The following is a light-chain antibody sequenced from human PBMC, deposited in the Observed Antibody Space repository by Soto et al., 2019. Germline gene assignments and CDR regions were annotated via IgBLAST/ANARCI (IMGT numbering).Light chain of an antibody. Sequence: DIQMTQSPSTLSASVGDRVTITCRASQSISSSLAWYQQKPGKAPNLLIYKASSLESGVPSRFSGSGSGTEFTLTITSVQPDDFATYYCQQYNSYSRTFGQGTKVDIK. CDR3: QQYNSYSRT. V-gene: IGKV1-5*03. CDR2: KAS. J-gene: IGKJ1*01. CDR1: QSISSS.